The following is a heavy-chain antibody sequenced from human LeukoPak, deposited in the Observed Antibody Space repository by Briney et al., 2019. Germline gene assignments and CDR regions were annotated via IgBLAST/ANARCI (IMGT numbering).Heavy chain of an antibody. D-gene: IGHD3-10*02. V-gene: IGHV3-48*03. CDR1: GFAFSSHE. Sequence: GGSLRLSCAASGFAFSSHEMNWVRQAPGKGLEWVSYISSSGSTIYYADSVKGRFTISRDNAKNSLYLQMNSLRAEDTAVYYCAELGITMIGGVWGKGTTVTISS. J-gene: IGHJ6*04. CDR2: ISSSGSTI. CDR3: AELGITMIGGV.